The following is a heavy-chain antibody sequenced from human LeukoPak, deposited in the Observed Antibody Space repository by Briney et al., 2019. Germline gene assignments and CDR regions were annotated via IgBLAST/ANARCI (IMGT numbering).Heavy chain of an antibody. CDR1: GFTLSSYA. V-gene: IGHV3-23*01. J-gene: IGHJ4*02. CDR2: ISGSNTRT. Sequence: PGGSLRLSCAASGFTLSSYAMSWVRQASGKGLEWVSAISGSNTRTYYADSVKGRFTISRDNSKNTLYLQMNSLRAEDTAVYYCAKQIFGVVIGPAFDYWGQGILVTVSS. CDR3: AKQIFGVVIGPAFDY. D-gene: IGHD3-3*01.